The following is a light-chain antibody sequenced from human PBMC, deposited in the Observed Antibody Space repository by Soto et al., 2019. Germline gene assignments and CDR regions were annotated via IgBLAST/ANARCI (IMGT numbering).Light chain of an antibody. Sequence: DIQMTQSPSSLSASVGDRVTITWRASQSISSYLNWYQQKPGKAPKILIYAASSLQSGVPSRFSGSGSGTDFTLTISSLQPEDFETYYCQQSYSNLITFGQGTRLEIK. CDR2: AAS. J-gene: IGKJ5*01. CDR1: QSISSY. V-gene: IGKV1-39*01. CDR3: QQSYSNLIT.